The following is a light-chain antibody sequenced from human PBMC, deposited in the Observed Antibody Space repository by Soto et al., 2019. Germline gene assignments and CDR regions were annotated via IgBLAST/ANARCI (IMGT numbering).Light chain of an antibody. CDR2: GAS. CDR3: NHYGTSSASGP. V-gene: IGKV3-20*01. CDR1: KRISSGY. Sequence: CRAIKRISSGYLAWYQQKPGQAPRLLIYGASSRATGIPDRFSGRGSGTDSTLNISRLARQAFAAYHPNHYGTSSASGPCGEGTRLEIK. J-gene: IGKJ5*01.